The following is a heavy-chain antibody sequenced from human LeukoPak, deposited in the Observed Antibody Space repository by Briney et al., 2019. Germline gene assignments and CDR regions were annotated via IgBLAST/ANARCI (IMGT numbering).Heavy chain of an antibody. CDR3: ASGPSKYYYYYGMDV. J-gene: IGHJ6*02. Sequence: PSETLSLTCAVFGGSFRGSYWGWFRRPPGKGLNWIGEINHSGSTNYNPSLKSRVTISVDTSKNQFSLKLSSVTAADTAVYYCASGPSKYYYYYGMDVWGQGTTVTVSS. CDR2: INHSGST. V-gene: IGHV4-34*01. CDR1: GGSFRGSY.